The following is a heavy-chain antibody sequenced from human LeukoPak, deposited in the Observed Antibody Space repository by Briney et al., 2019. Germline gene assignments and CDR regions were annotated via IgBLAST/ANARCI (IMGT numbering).Heavy chain of an antibody. CDR2: ISWNSGSI. CDR3: ASPQNYYDSSGYYY. V-gene: IGHV3-9*01. J-gene: IGHJ4*02. CDR1: GFTFDDYA. D-gene: IGHD3-22*01. Sequence: GGSLRLSCAASGFTFDDYAMHWVRQAPGKGLEWVSGISWNSGSIGYADSVKGRFTISRDNAKNSLYLQMNSLRAEDTAVYYCASPQNYYDSSGYYYWGQGTLVTVSS.